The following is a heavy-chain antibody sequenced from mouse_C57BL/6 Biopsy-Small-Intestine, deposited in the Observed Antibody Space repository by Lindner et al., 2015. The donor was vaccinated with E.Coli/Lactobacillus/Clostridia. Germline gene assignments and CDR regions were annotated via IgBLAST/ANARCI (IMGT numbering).Heavy chain of an antibody. CDR3: VRDRWDGGYWYFDV. Sequence: VQLQESGGGLVQPKGSLKLSCAASGFTFNTYAVHWVRQAPGKGLEWVARIRSKSSNYATYYGDSVKDRFTTSRDDSQSMVYLQMNNLKTEDTAMYYCVRDRWDGGYWYFDVWDTGTTVTVSS. CDR2: IRSKSSNYAT. CDR1: GFTFNTYA. V-gene: IGHV10-3*01. J-gene: IGHJ1*03. D-gene: IGHD4-1*01.